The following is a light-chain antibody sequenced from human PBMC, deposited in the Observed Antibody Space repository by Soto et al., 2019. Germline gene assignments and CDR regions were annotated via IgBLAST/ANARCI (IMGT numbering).Light chain of an antibody. V-gene: IGLV2-11*01. CDR1: SSDVGGHSY. CDR3: CSYAGSYVV. J-gene: IGLJ2*01. CDR2: DFT. Sequence: QSALTQPRSVSGSPGQSVAISCTGTSSDVGGHSYVSWYQHHPGKAPKLIIYDFTKRPSGVPDRLSGSKSGNTASLTISVLQAEDEGDYYCCSYAGSYVVFGGGTKLTVL.